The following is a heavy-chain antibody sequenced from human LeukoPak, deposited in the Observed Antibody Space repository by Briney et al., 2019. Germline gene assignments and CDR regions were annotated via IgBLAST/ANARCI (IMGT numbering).Heavy chain of an antibody. CDR3: ARDPVAGDLFYY. J-gene: IGHJ4*02. Sequence: ASVKVSCKASGYTFTGYYTHWVRQAPGQGLEWMGRINPDSGGTNYAQKFQGRVTMTRDTSISTAYMELSRLRSDDTSVYYCARDPVAGDLFYYRGQGTLVTVPS. CDR2: INPDSGGT. V-gene: IGHV1-2*06. CDR1: GYTFTGYY. D-gene: IGHD6-19*01.